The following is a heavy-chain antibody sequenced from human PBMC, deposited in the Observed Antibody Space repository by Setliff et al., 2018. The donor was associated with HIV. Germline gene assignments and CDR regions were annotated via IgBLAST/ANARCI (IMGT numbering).Heavy chain of an antibody. CDR2: INHSGST. CDR1: GGSFSGYY. Sequence: SETLSLTCAVYGGSFSGYYWSWIRQPPGKGLEWIGEINHSGSTNYNPSLKSRVTISIDTSKNQFSLKLSSVTAADTAVYYCAANPGIAPGGDFDYWGQGTLVTVSS. CDR3: AANPGIAPGGDFDY. D-gene: IGHD6-13*01. V-gene: IGHV4-34*01. J-gene: IGHJ4*02.